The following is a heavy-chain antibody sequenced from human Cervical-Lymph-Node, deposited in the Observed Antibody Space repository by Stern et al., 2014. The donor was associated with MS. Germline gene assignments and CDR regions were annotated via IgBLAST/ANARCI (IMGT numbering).Heavy chain of an antibody. CDR1: GFTFSSYG. V-gene: IGHV3-33*01. J-gene: IGHJ1*01. CDR2: IWYDGSNK. D-gene: IGHD4-23*01. Sequence: QVQLVESGGGVVQPGRSLRLSCAASGFTFSSYGIHWVRQAPGKGLEWGAVIWYDGSNKYYADSVKGRFTISRDNSKNTLYLQMNSLRVEDTAVYCCAREGGNSAEYFQHWGQGTLVTVFS. CDR3: AREGGNSAEYFQH.